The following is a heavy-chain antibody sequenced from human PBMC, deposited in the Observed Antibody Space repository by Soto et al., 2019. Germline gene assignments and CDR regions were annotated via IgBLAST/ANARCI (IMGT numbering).Heavy chain of an antibody. Sequence: PSETLSLTCAVYGGSFSGYYWSWIRQPPGKGLEWIGEINHSGSTNYNPSLKSRVTISVDTSKNQFSLKLSSVTAADTAVYYCARARRAAAGTYSYYYYYCMDVWGQGTTVTVSS. V-gene: IGHV4-34*01. CDR1: GGSFSGYY. CDR3: ARARRAAAGTYSYYYYYCMDV. CDR2: INHSGST. D-gene: IGHD6-13*01. J-gene: IGHJ6*02.